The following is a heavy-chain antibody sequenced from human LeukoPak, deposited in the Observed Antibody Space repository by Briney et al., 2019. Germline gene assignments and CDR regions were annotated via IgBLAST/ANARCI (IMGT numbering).Heavy chain of an antibody. CDR1: GYTFTSYG. CDR3: ARVPNRYPIVATGY. D-gene: IGHD5-12*01. J-gene: IGHJ4*02. Sequence: ASVTVPCKASGYTFTSYGISWVRQAPGQGLEWMGWISAYNGNTNYAQKLQGRVTMTTDTSTSTAYMELRSLRSDDTAVYYCARVPNRYPIVATGYWGQGTLVTVSS. V-gene: IGHV1-18*01. CDR2: ISAYNGNT.